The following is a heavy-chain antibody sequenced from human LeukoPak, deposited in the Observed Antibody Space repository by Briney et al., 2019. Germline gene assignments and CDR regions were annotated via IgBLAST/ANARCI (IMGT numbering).Heavy chain of an antibody. D-gene: IGHD2-15*01. CDR1: GDSISSYY. V-gene: IGHV4-59*01. CDR2: AHYSGSS. J-gene: IGHJ3*02. Sequence: SETLSLTCTVSGDSISSYYWNWIRQPPGKGLEWIGYAHYSGSSNYNPSLKSRVTMSVDTSKNQFSLNLNSVTAADTAVYYCAKWSESGHAFDIWGQGTMVTVSS. CDR3: AKWSESGHAFDI.